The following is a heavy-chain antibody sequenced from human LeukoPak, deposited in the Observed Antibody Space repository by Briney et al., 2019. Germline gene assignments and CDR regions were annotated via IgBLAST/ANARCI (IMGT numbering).Heavy chain of an antibody. Sequence: SETLSLTCIVSGGSTSSGPYYWGWTRQPPGKGLEWIGSIFPSGSTYSNPSLKSRVTISVDTSKNQFSLKLSSVTAADTAVYYCARHGSLSSGLYIRGQGSLVTVSS. V-gene: IGHV4-39*01. CDR1: GGSTSSGPYY. CDR2: IFPSGST. CDR3: ARHGSLSSGLYI. D-gene: IGHD6-19*01. J-gene: IGHJ4*02.